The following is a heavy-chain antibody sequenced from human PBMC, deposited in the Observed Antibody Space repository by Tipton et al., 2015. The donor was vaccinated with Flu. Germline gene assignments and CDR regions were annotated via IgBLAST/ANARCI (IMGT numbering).Heavy chain of an antibody. V-gene: IGHV4-59*01. J-gene: IGHJ4*02. Sequence: TLSLTCTVSGGSISSYYWSWIRQPPGKGLERIGFIYYSGFANYNPSLKSRVTISVDTSKNQFSLKLSSVTTADTAVYYCAIHGGGGASHVDYWGQGTLVTVSS. D-gene: IGHD3-16*01. CDR1: GGSISSYY. CDR3: AIHGGGGASHVDY. CDR2: IYYSGFA.